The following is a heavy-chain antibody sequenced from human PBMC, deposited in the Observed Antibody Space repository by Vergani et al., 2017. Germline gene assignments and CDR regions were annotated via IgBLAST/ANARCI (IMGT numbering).Heavy chain of an antibody. Sequence: QVQLVQSGAEVKKPGASVKVSCKASGYTFTSYAMHWVRQAPGQRLEWMGWINAGNGNTKYSQKFQGRVTITRDTSASTAYMELSSLRSEDTAVYYCARALSGGEDTAMVSSRGAFNWFDPWGQGTLVTVSS. J-gene: IGHJ5*02. CDR2: INAGNGNT. CDR1: GYTFTSYA. CDR3: ARALSGGEDTAMVSSRGAFNWFDP. V-gene: IGHV1-3*01. D-gene: IGHD5-18*01.